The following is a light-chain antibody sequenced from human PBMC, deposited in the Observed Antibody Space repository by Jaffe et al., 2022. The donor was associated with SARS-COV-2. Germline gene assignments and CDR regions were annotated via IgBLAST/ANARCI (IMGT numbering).Light chain of an antibody. V-gene: IGLV2-8*01. CDR1: SSDVERYGY. J-gene: IGLJ2*01. CDR3: SSFAGNNNII. Sequence: QSALTQPPSASGSPGQSVTISCTGTSSDVERYGYVSWYQQHSGKAPKLMIFEVNKRPSGVPDRFSGSKSGNTASLTVSGLQAEDEADYYCSSFAGNNNIIFGGGTKLTVL. CDR2: EVN.